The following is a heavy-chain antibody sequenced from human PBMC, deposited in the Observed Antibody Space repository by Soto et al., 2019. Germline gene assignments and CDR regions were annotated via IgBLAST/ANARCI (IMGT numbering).Heavy chain of an antibody. CDR2: ISRSGSPI. D-gene: IGHD3-10*01. V-gene: IGHV3-48*03. J-gene: IGHJ3*02. Sequence: EAQLVESGGGLVQPGGSLRLSCTAFGFSLSSYEMDWVRQAPGKGLEWVSHISRSGSPIYYADSVKGRFTISRDNAKNSVFLQMNSLRAEDTAFYYWARVFGASLINAFDIWGQGPMVTVPS. CDR1: GFSLSSYE. CDR3: ARVFGASLINAFDI.